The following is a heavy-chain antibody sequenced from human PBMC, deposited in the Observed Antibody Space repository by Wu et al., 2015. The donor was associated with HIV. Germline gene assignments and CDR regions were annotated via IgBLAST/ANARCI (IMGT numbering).Heavy chain of an antibody. CDR1: GGNDGGTFSSHP. Sequence: HVQLVQSGTEVKKPGSSVKVSCKIYGGNDGGTFSSHPTSWVRQAPGKGLEWMGGIIPRLGTTNYAQIFQGRVTMTGDTSISTAYMELRRLRFDDTAVYYCAFGQAATISNYFYMDVWGKGTTVTVSS. J-gene: IGHJ6*03. CDR2: IIPRLGTT. D-gene: IGHD5-12*01. CDR3: AFGQAATISNYFYMDV. V-gene: IGHV1-69*14.